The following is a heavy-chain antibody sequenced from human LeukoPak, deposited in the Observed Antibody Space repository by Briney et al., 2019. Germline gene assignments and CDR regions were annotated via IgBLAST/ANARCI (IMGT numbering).Heavy chain of an antibody. V-gene: IGHV4-4*07. J-gene: IGHJ4*02. CDR1: GGSISSCY. Sequence: PSETLSLTCTVSGGSISSCYWSWIRQPAGKGLEWIGRIYTSGSTNYNPSLKSRVTISVDKSKNQFSLKLSSVTAADTAVYYCARLYNWNDGYFDYWGQGTLVTVSS. CDR2: IYTSGST. D-gene: IGHD1-1*01. CDR3: ARLYNWNDGYFDY.